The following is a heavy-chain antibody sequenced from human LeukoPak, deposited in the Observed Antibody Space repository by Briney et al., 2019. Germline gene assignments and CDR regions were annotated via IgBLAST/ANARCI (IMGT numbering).Heavy chain of an antibody. CDR1: GGSISSSSYY. V-gene: IGHV4-39*07. CDR3: ARGPYSYDSSGAFDI. CDR2: IYYSGST. Sequence: PSETLSLTCTVSGGSISSSSYYWGWIRQPPGKGLEWIGSIYYSGSTYYNPSLKSRVTISVDTSKNQFSLKLSSVTAADTAGYFCARGPYSYDSSGAFDIWGQGTMVTVSS. J-gene: IGHJ3*02. D-gene: IGHD3-22*01.